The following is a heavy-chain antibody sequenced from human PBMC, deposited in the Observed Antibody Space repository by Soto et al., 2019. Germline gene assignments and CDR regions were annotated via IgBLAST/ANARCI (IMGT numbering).Heavy chain of an antibody. CDR2: IIPICGTA. D-gene: IGHD1-26*01. CDR1: GGTFSSYA. Sequence: QVQLVQSGAEVKKPGSSVKVSCKASGGTFSSYAISWVRQAPGQGLEWMGGIIPICGTASYAQKSQGRVTITADESTNTAYMDLSSVSTEVTSVEYCARERPGGASTAMWFDPWGQGTLVTVSS. V-gene: IGHV1-69*01. J-gene: IGHJ5*02. CDR3: ARERPGGASTAMWFDP.